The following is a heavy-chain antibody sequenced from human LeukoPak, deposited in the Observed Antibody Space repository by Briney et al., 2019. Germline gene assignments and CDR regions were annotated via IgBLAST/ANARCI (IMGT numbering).Heavy chain of an antibody. Sequence: GGSLRLSCAASGFTVSGNYMSWVRQAPGKGLEWLSVIHRGGNTYYADSVKGRFTISRDNSKNTLYLQMNSLRAEDTAVYYCAKDNGFSYGLYYYYMDVWGKGTTVTVSS. CDR2: IHRGGNT. D-gene: IGHD5-18*01. CDR1: GFTVSGNY. V-gene: IGHV3-66*01. CDR3: AKDNGFSYGLYYYYMDV. J-gene: IGHJ6*03.